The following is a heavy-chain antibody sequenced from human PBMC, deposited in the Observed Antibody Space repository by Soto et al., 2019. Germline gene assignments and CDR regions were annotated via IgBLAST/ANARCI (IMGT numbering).Heavy chain of an antibody. CDR2: ISHSGAT. J-gene: IGHJ6*02. CDR1: GGSSSAYY. Sequence: QVQIEQWGAGLMKSSEILSLTCAVYGGSSSAYYWSWIRQPPGKGLEWIGQISHSGATDYNPSHKSRVSISGDTSKNQFSLILTSVTAADTAVYYCARQKNSWFYGMDVWGQATTVTVSS. CDR3: ARQKNSWFYGMDV. V-gene: IGHV4-34*02. D-gene: IGHD3-10*01.